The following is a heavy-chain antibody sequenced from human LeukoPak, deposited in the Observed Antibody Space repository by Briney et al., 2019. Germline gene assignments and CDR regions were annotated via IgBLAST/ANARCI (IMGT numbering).Heavy chain of an antibody. V-gene: IGHV4-39*02. D-gene: IGHD3-22*01. CDR3: ARDHGAGQYDSSGLDY. CDR1: GGSISGSSYY. J-gene: IGHJ4*02. CDR2: IYYSGST. Sequence: SETLSLTCTVSGGSISGSSYYWGWIRQPPGKGLEWIGSIYYSGSTYYNPSLKSRVTISVDTSKNQFSLRLNSVTATDTAVYYCARDHGAGQYDSSGLDYWGQGTLVTVSS.